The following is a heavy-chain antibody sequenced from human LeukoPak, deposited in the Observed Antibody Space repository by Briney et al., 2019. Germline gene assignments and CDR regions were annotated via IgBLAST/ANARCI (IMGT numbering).Heavy chain of an antibody. CDR2: ITSGGAI. CDR3: ARQENDAFDI. J-gene: IGHJ3*02. V-gene: IGHV3-69-1*01. Sequence: GGSLRLSCAASGFTLSDYYMTWIRQAPGKGLEWISYITSGGAIYDADSVKGRFTISRDNAKNSLYLQMNSLRAEDTAVYYCARQENDAFDIWGQGTMVTVSS. CDR1: GFTLSDYY.